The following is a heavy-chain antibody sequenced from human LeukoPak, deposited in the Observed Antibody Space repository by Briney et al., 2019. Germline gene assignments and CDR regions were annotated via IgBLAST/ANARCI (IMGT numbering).Heavy chain of an antibody. CDR1: GGTFSSYA. V-gene: IGHV1-18*01. D-gene: IGHD2-21*02. CDR2: ISAYNGNT. J-gene: IGHJ3*02. Sequence: ASVKVSCKASGGTFSSYAISWVRQAPGQGLEWMGWISAYNGNTNYAQKLQGRVTMTTDTSTSTAYMELRSLRSDDTAVYYCARGGGTLLFRVDDAFDIWGQGTMVTVSS. CDR3: ARGGGTLLFRVDDAFDI.